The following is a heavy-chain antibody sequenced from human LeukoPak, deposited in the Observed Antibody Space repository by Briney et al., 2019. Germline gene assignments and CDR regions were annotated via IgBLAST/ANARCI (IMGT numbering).Heavy chain of an antibody. D-gene: IGHD3-22*01. CDR1: GYTFTGYY. J-gene: IGHJ4*02. V-gene: IGHV1-2*02. Sequence: GASVKVSCKASGYTFTGYYMHWVRQAPGQGLEWMGWINPNSGGTNYAQKFQGRVTMTRDTSISTAYMELSRLRSDDTAVYYCARDSDDSSGYCLDYWGQGTLVTVSS. CDR3: ARDSDDSSGYCLDY. CDR2: INPNSGGT.